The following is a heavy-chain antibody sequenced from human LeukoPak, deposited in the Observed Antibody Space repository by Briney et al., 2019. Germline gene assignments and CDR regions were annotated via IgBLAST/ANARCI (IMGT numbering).Heavy chain of an antibody. CDR3: ARRGYSYARSFDY. V-gene: IGHV4-34*01. J-gene: IGHJ4*02. CDR1: GGSFSGYY. D-gene: IGHD5-18*01. Sequence: SETLSLTCAVYGGSFSGYYWSWIRQPPGKGLEWIGEINHSGGTNYNPSLKSRVTISVDTPKNQFSLKLSSVTAADTAVYYCARRGYSYARSFDYWGQGTLVTVSS. CDR2: INHSGGT.